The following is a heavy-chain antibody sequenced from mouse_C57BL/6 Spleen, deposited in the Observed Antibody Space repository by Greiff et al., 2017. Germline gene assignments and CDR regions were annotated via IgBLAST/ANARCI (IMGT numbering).Heavy chain of an antibody. V-gene: IGHV3-6*01. CDR2: ISYDGSN. CDR1: GYSITSGYY. CDR3: AGGYVHWYFDV. Sequence: ESGPGLVKPSQSLSLTCSVTGYSITSGYYWNWIRQFPGNKLEWMGYISYDGSNNYNPSLKNRISITRDTSKNQFFLKLNSVTTKDTATYYSAGGYVHWYFDVWGTGTTVTVSS. J-gene: IGHJ1*03. D-gene: IGHD1-1*01.